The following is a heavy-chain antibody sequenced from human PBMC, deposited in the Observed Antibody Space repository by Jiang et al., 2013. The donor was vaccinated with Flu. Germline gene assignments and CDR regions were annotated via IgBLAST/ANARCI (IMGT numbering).Heavy chain of an antibody. CDR3: AKIMTTVTTGSDY. V-gene: IGHV4-34*01. J-gene: IGHJ4*02. D-gene: IGHD4-11*01. Sequence: KPSETLSLTCAVYGGSFSGYYWSWIRQPPGKGLEWIGEINHSGSTNYNPSLKSRVTISVDTSKNQFSLKLSSVTAADTAVYYCAKIMTTVTTGSDYWGQGTLVTVSS. CDR1: GGSFSGYY. CDR2: INHSGST.